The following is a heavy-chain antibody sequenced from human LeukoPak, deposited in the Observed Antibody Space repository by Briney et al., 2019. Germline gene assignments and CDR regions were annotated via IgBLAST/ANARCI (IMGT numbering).Heavy chain of an antibody. CDR3: ASLLVATPGVDP. CDR2: ISSSGTTM. V-gene: IGHV3-48*03. CDR1: GFTFSSYE. Sequence: GGSLRLSCAASGFTFSSYEMHWVRQAPGKGLEWIADISSSGTTMYYADSVKGRFTISRDNAKNSLYLQMDSLRAEDTAVYYCASLLVATPGVDPWGQGTLVTVSS. D-gene: IGHD5-12*01. J-gene: IGHJ5*02.